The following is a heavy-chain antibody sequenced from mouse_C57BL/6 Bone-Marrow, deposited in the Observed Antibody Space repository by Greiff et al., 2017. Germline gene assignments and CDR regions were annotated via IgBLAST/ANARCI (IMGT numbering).Heavy chain of an antibody. Sequence: EVQRVESGGGLVKPGGSLKLSCAASGFTFSSYAMSWVRQTPEKRLEWVATISDGGSYTYYPDNVKGRFTISRDNAKNNLYLQMSRLKSEDTATYYCARDATDYGSSRYFDDWGKGTTLTVSS. J-gene: IGHJ2*01. CDR2: ISDGGSYT. CDR1: GFTFSSYA. CDR3: ARDATDYGSSRYFDD. V-gene: IGHV5-4*01. D-gene: IGHD1-1*01.